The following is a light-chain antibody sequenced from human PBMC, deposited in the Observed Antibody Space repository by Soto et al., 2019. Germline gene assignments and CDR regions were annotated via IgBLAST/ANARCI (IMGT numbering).Light chain of an antibody. Sequence: DIQMTQSPSSLSASLGDSVTITCQASQDISNYLNWYQQKPGKAPKLLIYDASNLETGVPSRFSGKGSGTDFPFTISSLQAEYIATYYCQQYHNLLTFGGGTKVEIK. CDR3: QQYHNLLT. J-gene: IGKJ4*02. CDR2: DAS. CDR1: QDISNY. V-gene: IGKV1-33*01.